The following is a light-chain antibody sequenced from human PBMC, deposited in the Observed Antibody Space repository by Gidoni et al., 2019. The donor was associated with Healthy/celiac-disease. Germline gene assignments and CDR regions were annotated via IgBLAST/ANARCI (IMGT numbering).Light chain of an antibody. CDR1: QSVSSN. V-gene: IGKV3-15*01. J-gene: IGKJ1*01. CDR2: GAS. CDR3: QQYNSWPWT. Sequence: EIVMTQSPATLSASPGERATISCRASQSVSSNLAWYQQKPGQAPRLLIYGASTMATGLPARFSGSGSGTEFTLTISSLQSEDFAVYYCQQYNSWPWTFGQGTKVEIK.